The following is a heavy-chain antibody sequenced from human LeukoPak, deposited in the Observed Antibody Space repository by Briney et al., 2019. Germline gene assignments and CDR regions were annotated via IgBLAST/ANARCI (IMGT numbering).Heavy chain of an antibody. CDR1: GGSISSNW. J-gene: IGHJ4*02. CDR2: IYHSGST. Sequence: SETLSLTCAVSGGSISSNWWSWVRQPPGKGLEWIGEIYHSGSTNYNPSLKSRVTISVDTSKNQFSLKLSSVTAADTAVYYCAREGGGDSSGSFDYWGQGTLVTVSS. V-gene: IGHV4-4*02. D-gene: IGHD6-19*01. CDR3: AREGGGDSSGSFDY.